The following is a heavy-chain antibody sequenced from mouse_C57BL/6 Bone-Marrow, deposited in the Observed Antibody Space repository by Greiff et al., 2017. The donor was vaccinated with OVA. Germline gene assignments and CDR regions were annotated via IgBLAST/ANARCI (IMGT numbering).Heavy chain of an antibody. CDR1: GYAFTNYL. D-gene: IGHD3-2*02. CDR3: SREGDSSGYPFAY. Sequence: QVQLQQSGAELVRPGTSVKVSCKASGYAFTNYLIEWVKQRPGQGLEWIGVINPGSGGTNYNEKFKGKATMTADKSSSTAYMQLSSLTSEDSAVYFCSREGDSSGYPFAYWGQGTRVTVSA. J-gene: IGHJ3*01. CDR2: INPGSGGT. V-gene: IGHV1-54*01.